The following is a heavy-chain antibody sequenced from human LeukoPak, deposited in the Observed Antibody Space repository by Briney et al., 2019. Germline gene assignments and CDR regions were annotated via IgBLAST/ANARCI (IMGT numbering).Heavy chain of an antibody. CDR2: ISYDGSNK. CDR3: AREDGMTTVVTSLDY. Sequence: PGGSLRLSCAASGFTFSDYGMHWVRQAPGKGLEWVAVISYDGSNKYYADSVKGRFTISRDNSKNTLYLQMNSLRAEDTAVYYCAREDGMTTVVTSLDYWGQGTLVTVSS. J-gene: IGHJ4*02. CDR1: GFTFSDYG. D-gene: IGHD4-23*01. V-gene: IGHV3-30*03.